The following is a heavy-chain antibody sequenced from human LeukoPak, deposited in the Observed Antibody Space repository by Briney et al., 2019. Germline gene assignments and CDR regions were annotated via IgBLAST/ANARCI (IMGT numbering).Heavy chain of an antibody. CDR2: ISSSGSTI. J-gene: IGHJ6*02. CDR1: GFTFSSYE. CDR3: ARDTPRDGYPYYYGMDV. V-gene: IGHV3-48*03. Sequence: GGSLRLSCAASGFTFSSYEMNWVRQAPGKGLEWVSYISSSGSTIYYADSVKGRFTISRDNAKNSLYLQMNSLRAEDTAVYYCARDTPRDGYPYYYGMDVWGQGTTVTVSS. D-gene: IGHD5-24*01.